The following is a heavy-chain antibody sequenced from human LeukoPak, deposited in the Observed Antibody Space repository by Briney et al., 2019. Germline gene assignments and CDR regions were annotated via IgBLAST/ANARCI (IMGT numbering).Heavy chain of an antibody. V-gene: IGHV3-23*01. J-gene: IGHJ4*02. CDR3: ANPPTHSSGWHHYFDY. CDR1: GFTFSSYA. Sequence: PGGSLRLSCAASGFTFSSYAMSWVRQAPGKGLEWVSAISGSGGSTYYADSVKGRFTISRDDSKNTLYLQMNSLRAEDTAVYYCANPPTHSSGWHHYFDYWGQGTLVTVSS. CDR2: ISGSGGST. D-gene: IGHD6-19*01.